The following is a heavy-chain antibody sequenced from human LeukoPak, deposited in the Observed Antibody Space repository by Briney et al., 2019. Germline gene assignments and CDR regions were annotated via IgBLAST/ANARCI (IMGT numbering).Heavy chain of an antibody. V-gene: IGHV3-30*18. J-gene: IGHJ4*02. CDR3: AKDVRWQLLPYYYFDY. D-gene: IGHD2-15*01. Sequence: GGSLRLSCAASGFTFSSYGIHWVRQAPGKGLEWVAVISYAGSNKYYADSVKGRFTISRDNSKNTLYLQMNSLRAEDTAVYYCAKDVRWQLLPYYYFDYWGQGTLVTVSS. CDR1: GFTFSSYG. CDR2: ISYAGSNK.